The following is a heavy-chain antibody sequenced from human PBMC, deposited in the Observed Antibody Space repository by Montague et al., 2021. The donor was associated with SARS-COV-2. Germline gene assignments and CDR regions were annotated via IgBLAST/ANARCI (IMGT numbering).Heavy chain of an antibody. J-gene: IGHJ4*02. V-gene: IGHV3-23*01. CDR1: GFTFSSYE. CDR2: IGGSGAGT. CDR3: AKSLDTSGYSFERGADY. D-gene: IGHD5-12*01. Sequence: SLRLSCAASGFTFSSYEMSWVRQAPGKGLEWVSAIGGSGAGTYYAGSVKGRFTISRDNSKNTLFLQMNSLRAEDTALYYCAKSLDTSGYSFERGADYWGQGTLVTVSS.